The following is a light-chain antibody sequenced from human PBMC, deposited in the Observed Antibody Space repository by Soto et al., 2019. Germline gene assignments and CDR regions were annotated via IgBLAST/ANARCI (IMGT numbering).Light chain of an antibody. J-gene: IGKJ5*01. CDR1: QSVSSN. CDR2: GAS. V-gene: IGKV3D-15*01. Sequence: VMTRSRTTPSVSPGERATLSCRASQSVSSNLACYQQKPGQAPRVLIYGASTRATGIPARFSGSGSGTDGTITISGLQQADRRVYYCQQRHNWTITLGQGTRLEIK. CDR3: QQRHNWTIT.